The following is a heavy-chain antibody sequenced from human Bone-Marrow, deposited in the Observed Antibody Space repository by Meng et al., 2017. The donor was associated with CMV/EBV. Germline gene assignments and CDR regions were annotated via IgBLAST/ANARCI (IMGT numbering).Heavy chain of an antibody. Sequence: QVQLVQSGADVRKPGSSVKISCKASGGTFNNDAITWVRQAPGQGLEWMGCIIPIFGTANYAQKFQGRVTIIADKSTNTNYMELSSLRSEDTAVYYCARGQQYMDFWGQGTLVTVS. CDR1: GGTFNNDA. CDR3: ARGQQYMDF. J-gene: IGHJ4*02. CDR2: IIPIFGTA. D-gene: IGHD6-13*01. V-gene: IGHV1-69*06.